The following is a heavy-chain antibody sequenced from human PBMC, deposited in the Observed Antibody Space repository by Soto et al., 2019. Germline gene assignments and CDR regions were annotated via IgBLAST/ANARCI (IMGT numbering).Heavy chain of an antibody. CDR1: GGSFSGYY. Sequence: QVQLQQWGAGLLKPSETLSLTCAVYGGSFSGYYWSWIRQPPGKGLEWIGEINHSGSTNYNPSLKSRVTISVDTSKNQFSLKLSSVTAADTAVYYCATCGNDYYDSSDRVSNWFDPWGQGTLVTVSS. V-gene: IGHV4-34*01. D-gene: IGHD3-22*01. J-gene: IGHJ5*02. CDR3: ATCGNDYYDSSDRVSNWFDP. CDR2: INHSGST.